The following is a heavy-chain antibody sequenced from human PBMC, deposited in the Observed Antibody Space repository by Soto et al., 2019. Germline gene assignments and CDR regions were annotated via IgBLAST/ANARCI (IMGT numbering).Heavy chain of an antibody. Sequence: EVQLLESGGGLVQPGGSLRLSCAASGFTFSSYAMRWVRQAPVKGLEWVSAISGSGGSTYYADSVKGRFTISRDNSKNTLNLQINSLIAEDTAVYYCARRGSGSYYDSWGQGTLVTVSS. V-gene: IGHV3-23*01. CDR3: ARRGSGSYYDS. CDR1: GFTFSSYA. J-gene: IGHJ4*02. CDR2: ISGSGGST. D-gene: IGHD1-26*01.